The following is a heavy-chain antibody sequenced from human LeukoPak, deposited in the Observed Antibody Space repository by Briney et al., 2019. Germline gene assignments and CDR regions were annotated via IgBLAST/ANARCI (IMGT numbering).Heavy chain of an antibody. J-gene: IGHJ5*02. D-gene: IGHD2-2*01. V-gene: IGHV1-8*02. Sequence: ASVKVSCKASGYTLTSYDINWVRQATGQGLEWMGWINPNSGNTGYAQKFQGRVTMTRNTSISTAYMELSSLRSEDTAVYYCARTLGDCSSSSCYWYNWFDPWGQGTLVTVSS. CDR3: ARTLGDCSSSSCYWYNWFDP. CDR2: INPNSGNT. CDR1: GYTLTSYD.